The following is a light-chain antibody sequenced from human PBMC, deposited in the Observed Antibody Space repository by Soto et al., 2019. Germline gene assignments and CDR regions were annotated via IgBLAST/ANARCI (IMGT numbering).Light chain of an antibody. CDR2: GAS. Sequence: EIGMTQSPATLSVSPGERATLSCRASQSVSNYLTWYQQRPGHAPKLLIYGASTRATAIPARFSGSGSGTEFTLTISSLQSEDFAVYYCQQYDDSPETFGQGTKVDVK. J-gene: IGKJ1*01. CDR3: QQYDDSPET. V-gene: IGKV3-15*01. CDR1: QSVSNY.